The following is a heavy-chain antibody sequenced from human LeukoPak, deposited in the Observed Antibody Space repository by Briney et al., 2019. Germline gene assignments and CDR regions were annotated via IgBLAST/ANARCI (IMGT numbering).Heavy chain of an antibody. CDR1: GFTLSTYN. J-gene: IGHJ4*02. CDR3: ARQQQLVRGALDY. CDR2: ISSSSSYI. Sequence: GGSLRLSCAASGFTLSTYNMNWVRQAPGKGLEWVSSISSSSSYIYYADSVKGRFTISRDNAKNSLYLQMNSLRAEDTAVYYCARQQQLVRGALDYWGQGTLVTVSS. V-gene: IGHV3-21*04. D-gene: IGHD6-13*01.